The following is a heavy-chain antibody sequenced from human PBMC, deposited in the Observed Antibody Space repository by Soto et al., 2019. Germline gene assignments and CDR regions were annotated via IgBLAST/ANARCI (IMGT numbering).Heavy chain of an antibody. J-gene: IGHJ6*02. D-gene: IGHD2-2*01. V-gene: IGHV4-39*01. Sequence: PSETLSLTCSVSGASISSSSYSWGWIRQPPGKGLEWIGTIYYSGSTHYNPSLEGRVAISADTPNNQLSLRLSSVTAADTAVYYCGRQPGHCGSTTCFGYYSVDVWGQGTTVTVS. CDR3: GRQPGHCGSTTCFGYYSVDV. CDR2: IYYSGST. CDR1: GASISSSSYS.